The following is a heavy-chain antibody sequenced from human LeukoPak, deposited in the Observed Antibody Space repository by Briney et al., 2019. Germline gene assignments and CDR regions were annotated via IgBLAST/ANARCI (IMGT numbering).Heavy chain of an antibody. CDR1: GYTFTSYY. V-gene: IGHV1-46*01. D-gene: IGHD6-13*01. CDR2: INPSGGST. Sequence: ASVKVSCKASGYTFTSYYMHWVRHAPGQGLEWMGIINPSGGSTSYAQKFQGRVTMTRDTSTSTVYMELSSLRSEDTAVYYCARDLGAAGTDYWGQGTLVTVSS. CDR3: ARDLGAAGTDY. J-gene: IGHJ4*02.